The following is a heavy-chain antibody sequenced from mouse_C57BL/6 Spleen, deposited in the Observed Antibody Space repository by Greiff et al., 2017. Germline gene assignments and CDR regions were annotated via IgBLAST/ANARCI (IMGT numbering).Heavy chain of an antibody. CDR2: IRNKANGYTT. D-gene: IGHD2-4*01. CDR1: GFTFTDYY. Sequence: EVKLVESGGGLVQPGGSLSLSCAASGFTFTDYYMSWVRQPPGKAPEWLGFIRNKANGYTTEYSASVKGRFTISRDNSQSILYLQMNALRAEDSATYYCARSRDYAYAVDYWGQGTSVTVAS. J-gene: IGHJ4*01. V-gene: IGHV7-3*01. CDR3: ARSRDYAYAVDY.